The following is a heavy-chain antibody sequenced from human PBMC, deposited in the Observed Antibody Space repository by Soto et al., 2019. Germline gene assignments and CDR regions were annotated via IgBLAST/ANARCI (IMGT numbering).Heavy chain of an antibody. CDR3: ARDRYCSSTSCYQSEDG. CDR2: IKQDGSEK. D-gene: IGHD2-2*01. Sequence: SLDRQAPGKGHEWVAHIKQDGSEKYYVDSAKGRFTISRDNAKNSLYLQVNSLRAEDTAVYYCARDRYCSSTSCYQSEDG. J-gene: IGHJ6*01. V-gene: IGHV3-7*03.